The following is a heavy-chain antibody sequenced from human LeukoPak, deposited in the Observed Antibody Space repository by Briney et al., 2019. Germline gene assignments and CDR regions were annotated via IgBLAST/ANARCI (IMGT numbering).Heavy chain of an antibody. CDR1: GFSFSSSW. CDR2: IDQDGRDK. Sequence: GGSLRLSCAASGFSFSSSWMSWVRQAPGKGLEWVANIDQDGRDKYYVDSVKGRFTISRDNPRNTLYMQMNSLRAEDTAVYYCAIMHRYYDGSGYWVQWGQGTLVTVSS. D-gene: IGHD3-22*01. CDR3: AIMHRYYDGSGYWVQ. V-gene: IGHV3-7*03. J-gene: IGHJ4*02.